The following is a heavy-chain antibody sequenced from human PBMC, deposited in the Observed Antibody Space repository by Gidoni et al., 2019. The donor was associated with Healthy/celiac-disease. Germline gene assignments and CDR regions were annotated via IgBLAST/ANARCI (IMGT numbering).Heavy chain of an antibody. CDR2: ISYDGSNK. CDR1: GCTFRSYT. V-gene: IGHV3-30-3*01. Sequence: QVHLVESGGGVVQPGRSLRLSCAASGCTFRSYTMHWVRQAPGKGLEWVAVISYDGSNKEYADSVKGRFTISRDNSKNTLYLQMNSLRAEDTAVYYCARERVVAATGNWFDPWGQGTLVTVSS. D-gene: IGHD2-15*01. CDR3: ARERVVAATGNWFDP. J-gene: IGHJ5*02.